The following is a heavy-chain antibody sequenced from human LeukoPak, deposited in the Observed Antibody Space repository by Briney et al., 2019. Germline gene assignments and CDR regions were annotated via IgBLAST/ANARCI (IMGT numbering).Heavy chain of an antibody. D-gene: IGHD3-3*01. CDR3: AREWYYDFWSGYPGALQFDP. V-gene: IGHV3-48*01. Sequence: GGSLRLSCAASGSTFSSYSMNWVRQAPGKGLEWVSYISSSSSTIYYADSVKGRFTISRDNAKNSLYLQMNSLRAEDTAVYYCAREWYYDFWSGYPGALQFDPWGQGTLVTVSS. J-gene: IGHJ5*02. CDR2: ISSSSSTI. CDR1: GSTFSSYS.